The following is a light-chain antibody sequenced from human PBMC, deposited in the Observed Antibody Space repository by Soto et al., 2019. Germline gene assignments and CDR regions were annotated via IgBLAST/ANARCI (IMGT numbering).Light chain of an antibody. CDR1: SSDVGGYNY. CDR2: EVS. J-gene: IGLJ3*02. Sequence: QSALTQPASVSGSPGQSITISCTGTSSDVGGYNYVSWYQHHPGKAPKLMIYEVSNRPSGVSNRFSGSKSGNTASLTISGLQAEDEADYYCSSYTGISNVFGGGTKVTVL. CDR3: SSYTGISNV. V-gene: IGLV2-14*01.